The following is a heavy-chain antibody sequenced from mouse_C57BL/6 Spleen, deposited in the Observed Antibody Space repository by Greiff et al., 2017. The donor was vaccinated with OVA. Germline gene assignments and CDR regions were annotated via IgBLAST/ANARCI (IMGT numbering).Heavy chain of an antibody. D-gene: IGHD2-3*01. CDR2: ISGGGGNT. Sequence: DVQLVESGGGLVKPGGSLKLSCAASGFTFSSYTMSWVRQTPEKRLEWVATISGGGGNTYYPDSVKGRFTISRDNAKNTLYLQMSSLRSEDTALYYCARRVTTPRYFDVWGTGTTVTVSS. J-gene: IGHJ1*03. CDR3: ARRVTTPRYFDV. V-gene: IGHV5-9*01. CDR1: GFTFSSYT.